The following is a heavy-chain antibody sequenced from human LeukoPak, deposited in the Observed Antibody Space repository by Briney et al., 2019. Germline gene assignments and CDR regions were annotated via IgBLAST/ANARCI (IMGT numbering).Heavy chain of an antibody. V-gene: IGHV4-59*01. Sequence: SETLSLTCTVSGGSISSYYWSWIRQPPGKGLEWIGYIYYSGSTNYNPSLKSRVTISVDTSKNQFSLKLSFVTAADTAVYYCAREITMVRGANARPLYNGFDPWGQGTLVTVSS. CDR3: AREITMVRGANARPLYNGFDP. J-gene: IGHJ5*02. D-gene: IGHD3-10*01. CDR1: GGSISSYY. CDR2: IYYSGST.